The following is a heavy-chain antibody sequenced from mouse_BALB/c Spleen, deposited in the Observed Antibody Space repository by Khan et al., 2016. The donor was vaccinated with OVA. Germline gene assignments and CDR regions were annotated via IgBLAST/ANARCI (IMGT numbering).Heavy chain of an antibody. Sequence: QIQLVQSGPELKKPGETVKMSCKASGYTFKNYGMNWVKRAPGKALKWMGWINTYTGEPTYADDFKGRFAFSLETSASTAYLQINNLKNEDMATYVCARGLNYYGSWFAYWGQGTLVTVSA. CDR2: INTYTGEP. V-gene: IGHV9-1*02. CDR1: GYTFKNYG. D-gene: IGHD1-1*01. J-gene: IGHJ3*01. CDR3: ARGLNYYGSWFAY.